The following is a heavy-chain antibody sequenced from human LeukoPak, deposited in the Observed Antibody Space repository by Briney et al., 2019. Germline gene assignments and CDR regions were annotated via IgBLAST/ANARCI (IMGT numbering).Heavy chain of an antibody. Sequence: GGSLRLSCAASGFTFSSYAMSWVRQTPGKGLEWVSAISGNAGSTYYADSVKGRFTISRDNSKNTLYLQMNSLRAEDTAIYYCAKDQNMVATAPFDCWGQGTLVTVSS. CDR3: AKDQNMVATAPFDC. CDR1: GFTFSSYA. V-gene: IGHV3-23*01. CDR2: ISGNAGST. J-gene: IGHJ4*02. D-gene: IGHD5-12*01.